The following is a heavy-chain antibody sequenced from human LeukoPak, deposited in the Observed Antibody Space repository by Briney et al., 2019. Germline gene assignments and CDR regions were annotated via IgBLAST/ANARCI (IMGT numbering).Heavy chain of an antibody. D-gene: IGHD2-21*01. Sequence: GGSLRLSCAASGFTFSDYYMSWIRQAPGKGLEWVSYISSSGSTIYYADSVKGRFTISRDNAKNSLYLQMNSLRAEDTAVYYWARFYCGNPPYDAFAIWGQGTMVTVSS. V-gene: IGHV3-11*01. CDR1: GFTFSDYY. CDR2: ISSSGSTI. J-gene: IGHJ3*02. CDR3: ARFYCGNPPYDAFAI.